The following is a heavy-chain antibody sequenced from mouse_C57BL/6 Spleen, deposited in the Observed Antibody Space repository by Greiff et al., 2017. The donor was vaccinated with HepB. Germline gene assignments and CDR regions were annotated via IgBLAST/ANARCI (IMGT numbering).Heavy chain of an antibody. Sequence: QVQLQQPGAELVMPGASVKLSCKASGYTFTRYWMHWVKQRPGQGLEWIGEIDPSDSYTNYNQKFKGKSTLTVDKSSSTAYMQLSSLTSEDSAVYYCARREALREEFDYWGQGTTLTVSS. CDR3: ARREALREEFDY. CDR1: GYTFTRYW. V-gene: IGHV1-69*01. D-gene: IGHD1-1*01. J-gene: IGHJ2*01. CDR2: IDPSDSYT.